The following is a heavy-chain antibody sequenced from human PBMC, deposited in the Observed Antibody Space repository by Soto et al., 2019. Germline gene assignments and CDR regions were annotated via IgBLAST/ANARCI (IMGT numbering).Heavy chain of an antibody. CDR1: GFTFSSYG. D-gene: IGHD4-17*01. J-gene: IGHJ4*02. V-gene: IGHV3-33*01. CDR2: IWYDGSNK. Sequence: QVQLVESGGGVVQPGRSLRLSCAASGFTFSSYGMHWVRQAPGKGLEWVAVIWYDGSNKYYADSVKGRFTISRDNYKNTLYLQMNSLRAEDTAVYYCARVISYGDPRIALGYWGQGTLVTVSS. CDR3: ARVISYGDPRIALGY.